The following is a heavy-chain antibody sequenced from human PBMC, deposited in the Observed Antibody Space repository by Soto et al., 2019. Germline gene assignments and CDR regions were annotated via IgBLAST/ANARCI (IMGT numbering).Heavy chain of an antibody. J-gene: IGHJ5*02. CDR2: ISYDGSNK. Sequence: GGSLRLSCAASGFTFSSYGMHWVRQAPGKGLEWVAVISYDGSNKYYADSVKGRFTISRDNSKNTLYLQMNSLRAEDTAVYYCAKERAEYKMLKFWFDPWGQGTRVTVAS. CDR3: AKERAEYKMLKFWFDP. D-gene: IGHD2-2*01. CDR1: GFTFSSYG. V-gene: IGHV3-30*18.